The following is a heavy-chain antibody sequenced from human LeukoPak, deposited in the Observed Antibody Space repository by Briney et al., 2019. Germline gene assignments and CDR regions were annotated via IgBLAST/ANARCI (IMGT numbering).Heavy chain of an antibody. CDR3: ARVLGGSYPYYYYYYMDV. V-gene: IGHV4-38-2*02. Sequence: SETLSLTCTVSGYSISSGYCWGWIRQPPGKGLEWTGSIYHSGSTYYNPSLKSRVTISVDTSKNQFSLKLSSVTAADTAVYYCARVLGGSYPYYYYYYMDVWGKGTTVTVSS. J-gene: IGHJ6*03. CDR2: IYHSGST. CDR1: GYSISSGYC. D-gene: IGHD1-26*01.